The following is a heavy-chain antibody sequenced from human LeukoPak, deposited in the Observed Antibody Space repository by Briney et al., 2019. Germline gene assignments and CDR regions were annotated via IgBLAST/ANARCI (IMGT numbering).Heavy chain of an antibody. D-gene: IGHD6-19*01. CDR3: ARGVWQWLVVDAFDI. CDR2: IYHSGST. Sequence: PSETLSLTCTVSGYSISSGYYWGWIRQPPGKGLEWIGSIYHSGSTYYNPSLKTRVTISLDTSKKHFSLKLSSVTAADTAVYYCARGVWQWLVVDAFDIWGQGTMVTISS. J-gene: IGHJ3*02. CDR1: GYSISSGYY. V-gene: IGHV4-38-2*02.